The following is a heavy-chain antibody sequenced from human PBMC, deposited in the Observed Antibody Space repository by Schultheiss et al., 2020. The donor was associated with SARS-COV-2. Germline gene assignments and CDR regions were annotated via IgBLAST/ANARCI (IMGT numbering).Heavy chain of an antibody. CDR1: GGSISSYY. Sequence: SQTLSLTCTVSGGSISSYYWSWIRQPPGKGLEWIGYIYYSGSTNYNPSLKSRVTISVDTSKNQFSLKLSSVTAADTAVYYCARAYYYDSSGYYDYWGQGTLVTVSS. J-gene: IGHJ4*02. D-gene: IGHD3-22*01. CDR2: IYYSGST. V-gene: IGHV4-59*01. CDR3: ARAYYYDSSGYYDY.